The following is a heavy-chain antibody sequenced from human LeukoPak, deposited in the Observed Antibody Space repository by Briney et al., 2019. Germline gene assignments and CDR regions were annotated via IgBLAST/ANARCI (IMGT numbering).Heavy chain of an antibody. CDR3: AKDRSIVGAPFDY. J-gene: IGHJ4*02. Sequence: GGSLRLSCAASGFTVSSNYMSWVRQAPGKGLEWVSVIYSGGSTYYADSVKGRFTISIDNSKNKLYLQMNSLRAEDTAVYYCAKDRSIVGAPFDYWGQGTLVTVYS. CDR2: IYSGGST. CDR1: GFTVSSNY. V-gene: IGHV3-66*01. D-gene: IGHD1-26*01.